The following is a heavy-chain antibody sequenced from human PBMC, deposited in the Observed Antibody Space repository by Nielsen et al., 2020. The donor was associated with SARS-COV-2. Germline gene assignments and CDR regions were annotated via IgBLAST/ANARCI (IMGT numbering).Heavy chain of an antibody. CDR1: GYPFTSYG. Sequence: ASVKVSCKASGYPFTSYGVSWVRQAPGQGLEWMEWISGENDDTKYVEKFQGRVTMTTDTSTRTAYMELRSLRSDDTAVYYCARGPEGEFPRIYYYGMNVWGQGTTVTVSS. J-gene: IGHJ6*02. V-gene: IGHV1-18*01. CDR2: ISGENDDT. CDR3: ARGPEGEFPRIYYYGMNV. D-gene: IGHD3-16*01.